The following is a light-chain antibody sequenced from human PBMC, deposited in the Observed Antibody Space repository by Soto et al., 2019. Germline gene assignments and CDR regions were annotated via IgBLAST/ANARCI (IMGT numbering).Light chain of an antibody. J-gene: IGLJ3*02. CDR1: SSDVGSYNY. CDR3: TSYAGSNNPVV. Sequence: QSALTQPPSASGSPGQSVTISCTGTSSDVGSYNYVSWYQQHPDKAPKLIIYGVNERPSGVPDRFSGSKSGNMASLTVSGLQAEDEADYYCTSYAGSNNPVVFGGGTKLTVL. V-gene: IGLV2-8*01. CDR2: GVN.